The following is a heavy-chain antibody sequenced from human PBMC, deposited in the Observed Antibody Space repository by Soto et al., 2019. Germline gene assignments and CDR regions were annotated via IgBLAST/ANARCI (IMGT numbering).Heavy chain of an antibody. CDR1: GGTFSSYA. CDR2: IIPIFGTA. V-gene: IGHV1-69*12. D-gene: IGHD2-15*01. Sequence: QVQLVQSGAEVKKPGSSVKVSCKASGGTFSSYAISWVRQAPGQGLEWMGGIIPIFGTANYAQKFQGRVTITADESTSTAYMELSSLRSEDTAVYYCARGDCSGGSCYSDYYYYGMDVWGQGTTVTVSS. CDR3: ARGDCSGGSCYSDYYYYGMDV. J-gene: IGHJ6*02.